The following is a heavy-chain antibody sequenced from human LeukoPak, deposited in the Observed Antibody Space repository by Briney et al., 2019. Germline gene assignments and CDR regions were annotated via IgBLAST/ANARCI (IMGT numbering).Heavy chain of an antibody. CDR3: ARDTGGGYSCYDC. D-gene: IGHD5-18*01. V-gene: IGHV3-7*01. CDR2: IKQDGSEK. CDR1: GFTFSSYW. J-gene: IGHJ4*02. Sequence: GGSLRLSCAASGFTFSSYWRTWIRQAPGKGLEGVANIKQDGSEKYYVDSVKGRFTISRDNAKNSLYLQMNSLRAEDTAVYYCARDTGGGYSCYDCWGQGTLVTVSS.